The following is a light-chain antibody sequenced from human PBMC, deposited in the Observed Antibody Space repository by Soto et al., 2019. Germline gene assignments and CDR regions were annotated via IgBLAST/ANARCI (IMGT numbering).Light chain of an antibody. CDR1: SSDVGSYNR. J-gene: IGLJ3*02. CDR2: QVS. CDR3: SSYTSSGTWV. V-gene: IGLV2-18*02. Sequence: QSVLTQPPSVSGSPGQSVTISCTGTSSDVGSYNRVSWYQQPPGTAPKLMICQVSNRPSGVPDRFSGSKSGNTASLTISGLQAEDEADYYCSSYTSSGTWVFGGGTQLTAL.